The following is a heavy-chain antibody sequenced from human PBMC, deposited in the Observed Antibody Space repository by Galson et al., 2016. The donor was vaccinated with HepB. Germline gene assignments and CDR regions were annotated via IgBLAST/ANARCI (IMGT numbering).Heavy chain of an antibody. J-gene: IGHJ4*02. D-gene: IGHD2-2*01. Sequence: SLRLSCAASGFTFNNYAMSWVRQAPGKGLGWVSSFSGLIGTTYYADSVRGRFTISRDNSKNTLFLQMNSLRVEDTAVYYWARDDFDASEYWGQGTLVTVSS. CDR2: FSGLIGTT. V-gene: IGHV3-23*01. CDR1: GFTFNNYA. CDR3: ARDDFDASEY.